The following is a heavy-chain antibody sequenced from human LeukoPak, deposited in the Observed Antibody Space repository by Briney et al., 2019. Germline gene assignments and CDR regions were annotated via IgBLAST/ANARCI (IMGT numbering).Heavy chain of an antibody. CDR2: IYHGGST. CDR1: GGSIRNNNYY. Sequence: PSETLSLTCTVSGGSIRNNNYYWAWIRQPPGKGLEWIGSIYHGGSTNYTPSLKSRVTISIDTSKNQFSLKLKSVTAADTAVYYCARGALVRGMIIKDYWGQGTLVTVSS. D-gene: IGHD3-10*01. J-gene: IGHJ4*02. CDR3: ARGALVRGMIIKDY. V-gene: IGHV4-39*07.